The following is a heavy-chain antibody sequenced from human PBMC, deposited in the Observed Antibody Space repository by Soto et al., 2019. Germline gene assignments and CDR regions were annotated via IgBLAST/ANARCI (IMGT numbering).Heavy chain of an antibody. Sequence: QVQLGQSGAEVKKPGASVKVSCKASGYSFTSYGITWVRQAPGQGLEWIGWISAYNGNTNYAQKLQGRVTMNTYTTTSTAHMELRSLKSDDMDVYYCARDNRFGESDVWGQGTTVTVSS. CDR3: ARDNRFGESDV. CDR1: GYSFTSYG. J-gene: IGHJ6*02. V-gene: IGHV1-18*03. D-gene: IGHD3-10*01. CDR2: ISAYNGNT.